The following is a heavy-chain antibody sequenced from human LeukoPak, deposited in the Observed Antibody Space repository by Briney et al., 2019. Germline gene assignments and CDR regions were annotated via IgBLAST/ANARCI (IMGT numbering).Heavy chain of an antibody. V-gene: IGHV1-46*01. Sequence: ASVKVSCKASGYTFTTYYMHWVRQAPGRGREWRGIINASGGSTSYAQKFQGRVTMTRDTSTSTVYMELSSLRSEDTAVYSCARDPGSYGPSYYFDYWGQGTLVTVSS. CDR2: INASGGST. CDR3: ARDPGSYGPSYYFDY. D-gene: IGHD5-18*01. CDR1: GYTFTTYY. J-gene: IGHJ4*02.